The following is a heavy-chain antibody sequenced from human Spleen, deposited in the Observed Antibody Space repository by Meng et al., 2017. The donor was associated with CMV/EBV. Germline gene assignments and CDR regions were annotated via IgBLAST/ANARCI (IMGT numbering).Heavy chain of an antibody. J-gene: IGHJ3*02. CDR1: GYTFTGYY. CDR3: ARDESEYDSSGYYFDAFDI. V-gene: IGHV1-2*02. CDR2: INPNSGGT. Sequence: ASVKVSCKASGYTFTGYYMHWVRQAPGQGLEWMGWINPNSGGTNYAQKFQGRVTMTRDTSISTVYMELSRLRSDDTAVYYCARDESEYDSSGYYFDAFDIWGQGTMVTVSS. D-gene: IGHD3-22*01.